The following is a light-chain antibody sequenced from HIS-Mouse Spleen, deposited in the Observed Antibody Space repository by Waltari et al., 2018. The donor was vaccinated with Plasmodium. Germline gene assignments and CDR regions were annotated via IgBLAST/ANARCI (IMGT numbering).Light chain of an antibody. V-gene: IGLV10-54*02. Sequence: QAGLTQPPSVSKGLRQTATLTCTGNSNIVGNQGAAWLQQHQGHPPKLLSYRNNNRTSGISERFSASRAGNTASLTITGLQPEDEADYYCSALDSSLSAQEVFGGGTKLTVL. J-gene: IGLJ2*01. CDR2: RNN. CDR3: SALDSSLSAQEV. CDR1: SNIVGNQG.